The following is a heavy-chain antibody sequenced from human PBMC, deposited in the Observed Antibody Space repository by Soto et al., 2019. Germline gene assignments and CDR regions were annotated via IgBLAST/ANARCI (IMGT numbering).Heavy chain of an antibody. D-gene: IGHD3-10*01. J-gene: IGHJ6*04. Sequence: QVQLQESGPGLVKPSETLSLTCTVSGDSVTSVSDYWSWIRQPTGKGLEWIGYIYYSGSADYTPSLGSRVTISIDTSKNQFSLKLTSVTAADTAVYYCARGVGFGYYYYHMDLWGKGTTVTFSS. CDR2: IYYSGSA. CDR3: ARGVGFGYYYYHMDL. CDR1: GDSVTSVSDY. V-gene: IGHV4-61*01.